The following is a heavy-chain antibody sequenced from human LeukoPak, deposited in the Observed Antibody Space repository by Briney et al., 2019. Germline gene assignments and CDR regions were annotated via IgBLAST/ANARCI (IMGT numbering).Heavy chain of an antibody. Sequence: TGGSLRLSCAASGFIFSNYGMHWVRQAPGKGLEWVAFIRFDGSNDYYADSVKGRFTISRDNSKNMVYLQMSSLKAEDTAIYYCAKDIRRGCNYGYDQFAYWGQGILVTVSS. D-gene: IGHD5-18*01. J-gene: IGHJ4*02. V-gene: IGHV3-30*02. CDR2: IRFDGSND. CDR1: GFIFSNYG. CDR3: AKDIRRGCNYGYDQFAY.